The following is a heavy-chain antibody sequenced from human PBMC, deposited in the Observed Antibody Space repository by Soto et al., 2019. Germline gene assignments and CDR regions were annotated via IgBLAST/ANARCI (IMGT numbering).Heavy chain of an antibody. D-gene: IGHD3-22*01. CDR3: ARGGYFDSSNYLAY. CDR1: GYTFTSYG. V-gene: IGHV1-3*01. CDR2: INPGNGNT. J-gene: IGHJ4*02. Sequence: ASVKVSCKASGYTFTSYGINWVRQAPGRGLEWMGWINPGNGNTKYSQQFQGRVIIDRDTSASTAYMELSSLRSEDTAVYYCARGGYFDSSNYLAYWGLGTLVTISS.